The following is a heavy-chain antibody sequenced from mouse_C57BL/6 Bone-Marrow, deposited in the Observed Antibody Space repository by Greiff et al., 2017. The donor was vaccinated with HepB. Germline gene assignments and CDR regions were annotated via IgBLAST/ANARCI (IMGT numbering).Heavy chain of an antibody. Sequence: QVQLQQPGAELVRPGSSVKLSCKASGYTFTSYWMDWVKQRPGQGLEWIGNIYPSDSETHYNQKFKDKATLTVDKSSSTAYMQLSSLTSEDSAVYYCARSLLYDFDYWGQGTTLTVSS. CDR2: IYPSDSET. J-gene: IGHJ2*01. D-gene: IGHD1-2*01. V-gene: IGHV1-61*01. CDR3: ARSLLYDFDY. CDR1: GYTFTSYW.